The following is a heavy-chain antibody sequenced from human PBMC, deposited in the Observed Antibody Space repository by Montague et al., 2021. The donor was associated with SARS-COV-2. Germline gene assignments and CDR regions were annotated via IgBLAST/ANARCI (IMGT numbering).Heavy chain of an antibody. CDR1: GGFISSGNG. Sequence: SETLSLTCAVSGGFISSGNGWSWVRQPPGKGLQWIGGIFHSGAASYNPSLKRRLTISMDKSKNEFSLKLNSVTAADTAMYYCARDLVAAVPDRFDSWGQGALVTVSS. V-gene: IGHV4/OR15-8*02. CDR3: ARDLVAAVPDRFDS. D-gene: IGHD6-13*01. CDR2: IFHSGAA. J-gene: IGHJ4*02.